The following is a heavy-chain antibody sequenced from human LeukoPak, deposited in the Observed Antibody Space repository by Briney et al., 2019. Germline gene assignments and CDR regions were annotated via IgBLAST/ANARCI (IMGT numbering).Heavy chain of an antibody. D-gene: IGHD5-18*01. J-gene: IGHJ4*02. Sequence: RASVKVSCKASGYTFTGYYMHWVRQAPGQGLEWMGWINPNSGGTNYAQKFQGRVTMTRDTSISTAYMELSRLRSDDTAVYYCAAQVDTAMAYNDYWGQGTLVTVSS. CDR1: GYTFTGYY. CDR3: AAQVDTAMAYNDY. CDR2: INPNSGGT. V-gene: IGHV1-2*02.